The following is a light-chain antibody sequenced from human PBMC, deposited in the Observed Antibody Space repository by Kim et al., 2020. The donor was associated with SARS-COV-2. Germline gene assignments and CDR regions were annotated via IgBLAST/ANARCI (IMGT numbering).Light chain of an antibody. Sequence: DIQMTQYPSSVSASVGDRVTITCRASQGINSWLAWYQQKPGNVPKLLIYGASTLESGVPSRFSGSGSGTDFTLTISSLQPEDFATYYCQQANRFPLTFGGGTKVDIK. CDR1: QGINSW. CDR2: GAS. J-gene: IGKJ4*01. V-gene: IGKV1-12*01. CDR3: QQANRFPLT.